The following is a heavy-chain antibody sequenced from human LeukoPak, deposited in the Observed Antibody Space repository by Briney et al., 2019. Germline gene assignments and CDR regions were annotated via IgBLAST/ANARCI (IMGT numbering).Heavy chain of an antibody. CDR2: IYYSGST. D-gene: IGHD2-2*01. J-gene: IGHJ4*02. V-gene: IGHV4-30-4*01. CDR3: ARYAADIVVVPAAMGAYFDY. Sequence: PSETLSLTCTVSGGSISSGDYYWSWIRQPPGKGLEWIGYIYYSGSTYYNPSLKSRVTISVDTSKNQFSLKLSSVTAADTAVYYCARYAADIVVVPAAMGAYFDYWGQGTLVTVSS. CDR1: GGSISSGDYY.